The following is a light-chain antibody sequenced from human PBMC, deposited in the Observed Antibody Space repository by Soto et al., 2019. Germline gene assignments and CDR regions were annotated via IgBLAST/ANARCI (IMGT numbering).Light chain of an antibody. V-gene: IGLV6-57*01. J-gene: IGLJ3*02. CDR3: QSFDSRDQV. Sequence: NFMLTQPHSVSESPGKTVTISCTRSSGSIASNYVQWYQQRPGSSPTTVIYEDNQRPSGVPDRFSGSIDSSSNSASLTISGLKPEDEADYYSQSFDSRDQVFGGGTKLTVL. CDR2: EDN. CDR1: SGSIASNY.